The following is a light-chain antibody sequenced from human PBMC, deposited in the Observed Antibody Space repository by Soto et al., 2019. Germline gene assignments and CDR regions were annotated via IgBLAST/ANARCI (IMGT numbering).Light chain of an antibody. CDR3: QQYGGSPRT. CDR2: DAS. CDR1: QSVSSSS. V-gene: IGKV3-20*01. Sequence: EIVLTQSPGTLSLSPGERATLSCRAGQSVSSSSLAWYQQKRGQAPRLLIHDASSRATGIPDRFSGSGSGTDFTLTISRLEPEDFAVYYCQQYGGSPRTFGQGTKVEVK. J-gene: IGKJ1*01.